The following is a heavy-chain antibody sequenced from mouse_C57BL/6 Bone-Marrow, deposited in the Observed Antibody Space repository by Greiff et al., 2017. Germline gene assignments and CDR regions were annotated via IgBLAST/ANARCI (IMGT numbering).Heavy chain of an antibody. D-gene: IGHD4-1*01. Sequence: QVQLKESGPGLVQPSQSLSITCPASGFSLTSYGVHWVRQSPGKGLEWLGVIWRGGSTDYTAAIMSRLSITKDNSKSHVFFKMISLQAGDTAIYYCAKPHWDLYYMDYWGQGTTLTVSS. V-gene: IGHV2-5*01. J-gene: IGHJ2*01. CDR3: AKPHWDLYYMDY. CDR2: IWRGGST. CDR1: GFSLTSYG.